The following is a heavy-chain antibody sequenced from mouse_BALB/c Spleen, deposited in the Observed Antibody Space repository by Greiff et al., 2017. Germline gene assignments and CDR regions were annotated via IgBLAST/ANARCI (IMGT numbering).Heavy chain of an antibody. CDR1: GDSITSGY. CDR3: ARFTTRGHAMDY. V-gene: IGHV3-8*02. Sequence: EVKLMESGPSLVKPSQTLSLTCSVTGDSITSGYWNWIRKFPGNKLEYMGYISYSGSTYYNPSLKSRISITRDTSKNQYYLQLNSVTTEDTATYYCARFTTRGHAMDYWGQGTSVTVSS. D-gene: IGHD2-12*01. J-gene: IGHJ4*01. CDR2: ISYSGST.